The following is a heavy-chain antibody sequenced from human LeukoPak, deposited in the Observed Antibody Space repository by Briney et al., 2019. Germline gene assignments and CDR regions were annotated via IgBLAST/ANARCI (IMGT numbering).Heavy chain of an antibody. Sequence: PGGSLRLSCAASGFTFSSYAMSWVRKAPGKGLEWASAISGSGGSTYYADSVKGRFTISRDNSKNTLYLQMNSLRAEDTAVYYCAKSGSSGWYRATYFDYWGQGTLVTVSS. CDR1: GFTFSSYA. CDR3: AKSGSSGWYRATYFDY. CDR2: ISGSGGST. D-gene: IGHD6-19*01. J-gene: IGHJ4*02. V-gene: IGHV3-23*01.